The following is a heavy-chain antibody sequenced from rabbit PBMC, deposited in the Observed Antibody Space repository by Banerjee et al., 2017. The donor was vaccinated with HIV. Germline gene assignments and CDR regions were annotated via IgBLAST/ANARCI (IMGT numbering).Heavy chain of an antibody. CDR2: IYTGSGNT. CDR1: GSDISSYH. D-gene: IGHD2-1*01. J-gene: IGHJ3*01. CDR3: ARYRHDYGVALDL. V-gene: IGHV1S45*01. Sequence: QEQLKETGGGLVQPGGSLTLSCKASGSDISSYHMGWVRQAPGRGLEWIGDIYTGSGNTYYASWAKGRFTISKTSSTTVTLQMTSLTAADTATYFCARYRHDYGVALDLWGQGTLVTVS.